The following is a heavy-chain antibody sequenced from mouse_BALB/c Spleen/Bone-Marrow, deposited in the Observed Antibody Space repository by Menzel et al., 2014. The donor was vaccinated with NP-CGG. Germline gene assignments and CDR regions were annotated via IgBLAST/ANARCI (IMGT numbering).Heavy chain of an antibody. CDR2: ISDAGSYT. D-gene: IGHD2-14*01. V-gene: IGHV5-4*02. CDR1: GFTFSDYY. J-gene: IGHJ3*01. Sequence: VQLKESGGDLVKPGGSLKLSCAASGFTFSDYYMYWVRQTPEKRLEWVATISDAGSYTYYPDSVKGRFTISRDNAKNNLYLQMISLKSEDTAMYYCARDGDYRYAWFAYWGQGTLVTVST. CDR3: ARDGDYRYAWFAY.